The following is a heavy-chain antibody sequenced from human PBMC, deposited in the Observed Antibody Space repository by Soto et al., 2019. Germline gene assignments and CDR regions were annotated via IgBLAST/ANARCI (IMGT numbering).Heavy chain of an antibody. D-gene: IGHD1-26*01. CDR3: ARVLPPDDAFDI. CDR1: GYTFTSYG. Sequence: ASVKVSCKASGYTFTSYGISWVRQAPVQGLEWMGWISAYNGNTNYAQKLQGRVTMTTDTSTSTAYMELRSLRSDDTAVYYCARVLPPDDAFDIWGQGTMVTVSS. J-gene: IGHJ3*02. CDR2: ISAYNGNT. V-gene: IGHV1-18*01.